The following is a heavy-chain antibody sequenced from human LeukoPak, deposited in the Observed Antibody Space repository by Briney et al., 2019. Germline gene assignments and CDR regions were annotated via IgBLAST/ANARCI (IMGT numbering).Heavy chain of an antibody. Sequence: SETLSLTCAVYGGSFSGYYWSWIRQPPGKGLEWIGEINRSGSTNYNPSLKSRVTISVDTSKNQFSLKLSSVTAADTAVYYCARRSSGSYLQYWGQGTLVTVSS. CDR2: INRSGST. D-gene: IGHD1-26*01. V-gene: IGHV4-34*01. CDR1: GGSFSGYY. CDR3: ARRSSGSYLQY. J-gene: IGHJ4*02.